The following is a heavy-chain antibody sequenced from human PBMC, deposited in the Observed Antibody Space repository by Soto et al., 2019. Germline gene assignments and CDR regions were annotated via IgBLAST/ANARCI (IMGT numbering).Heavy chain of an antibody. J-gene: IGHJ4*02. CDR1: GFIPSSYA. CDR3: ARVYSSSWYDY. D-gene: IGHD6-13*01. V-gene: IGHV3-23*01. Sequence: GGSLRLSCVVSGFIPSSYAMSWVRQAPGKGLEWVSGISGSGGATSYADSVKGRFTISRDNSKNTLYLQMNSLRAEDTAVYYCARVYSSSWYDYWGQGTLVTVSS. CDR2: ISGSGGAT.